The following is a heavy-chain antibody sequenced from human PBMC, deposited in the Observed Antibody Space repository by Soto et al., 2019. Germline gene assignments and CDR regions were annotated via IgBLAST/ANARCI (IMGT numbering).Heavy chain of an antibody. J-gene: IGHJ6*03. Sequence: ASVKVSCKASCYTFTNYGFSWVRQAPGQGLEWMGWISGYNGNTNYAQKFQGRVTMTTDTSTSTAYMELRSLRSDDTAVYYCARFDVGYGGYTQGGYYYMDVWGKGTTVTGSS. CDR2: ISGYNGNT. D-gene: IGHD4-17*01. V-gene: IGHV1-18*01. CDR3: ARFDVGYGGYTQGGYYYMDV. CDR1: CYTFTNYG.